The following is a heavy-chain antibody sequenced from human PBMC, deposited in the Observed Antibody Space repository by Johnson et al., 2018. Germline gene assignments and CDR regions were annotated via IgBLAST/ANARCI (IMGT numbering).Heavy chain of an antibody. CDR1: GFTFSSYA. Sequence: VQLVQSGGGLVQPGGSLRLSCAASGFTFSSYAMSWVRQAPGKGLEWVSAISGSGGSTYYADSVKGRFTISRDNAKNSLYLQRNSLRAEDTALYYCAKEGWFGGNYYYYYMDVWGKGTTVTVSS. V-gene: IGHV3-23*04. CDR3: AKEGWFGGNYYYYYMDV. CDR2: ISGSGGST. D-gene: IGHD3-10*01. J-gene: IGHJ6*03.